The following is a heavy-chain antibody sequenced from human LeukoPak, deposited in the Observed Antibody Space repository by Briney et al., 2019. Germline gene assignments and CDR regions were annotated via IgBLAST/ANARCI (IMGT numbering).Heavy chain of an antibody. Sequence: PGGSLRLSCAASGFTFSSYGMNWVRQAPGKGLEWVSAISGSGDSTYYADSVKGRFTISRDNSKNTLYLQMHTLRAEDTAVYYCAKADGSMTGSCFDYWGLGTLVTVSS. J-gene: IGHJ4*02. D-gene: IGHD1-14*01. V-gene: IGHV3-23*01. CDR3: AKADGSMTGSCFDY. CDR1: GFTFSSYG. CDR2: ISGSGDST.